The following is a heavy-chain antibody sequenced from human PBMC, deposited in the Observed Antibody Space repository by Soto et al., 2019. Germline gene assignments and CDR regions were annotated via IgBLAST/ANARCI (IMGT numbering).Heavy chain of an antibody. CDR2: IRGSGGPT. V-gene: IGHV3-23*01. D-gene: IGHD5-12*01. CDR1: GFTFSNYA. CDR3: VKDFRGGYDWTHD. J-gene: IGHJ4*02. Sequence: EVQLLESGGDLVQPGGSLRLSCAASGFTFSNYAMSWVRQAPGKGLEWVSLIRGSGGPTNYADSVKGRFTVSRDNSKNMLFLQMNRLRAEDTAVYYRVKDFRGGYDWTHDWGQGTLVTVSS.